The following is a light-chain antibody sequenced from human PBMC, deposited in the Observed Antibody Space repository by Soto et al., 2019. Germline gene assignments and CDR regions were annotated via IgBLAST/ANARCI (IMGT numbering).Light chain of an antibody. V-gene: IGKV3-20*01. J-gene: IGKJ1*01. CDR3: QQYGSSPST. Sequence: EIVLTQSPGTLSLSPGERATLSCRASQSVSSSYLAWYQQNPGQAPRLLIYGASSRATGIPDRFSGSGSGTDFTLTISRLEPEDFALYYWQQYGSSPSTFGQGTKVDI. CDR2: GAS. CDR1: QSVSSSY.